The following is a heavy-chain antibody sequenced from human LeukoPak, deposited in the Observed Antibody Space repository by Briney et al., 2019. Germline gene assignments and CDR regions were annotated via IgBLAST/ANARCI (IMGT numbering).Heavy chain of an antibody. J-gene: IGHJ4*02. CDR3: ARAIVGATTRSFDY. V-gene: IGHV3-23*01. D-gene: IGHD1-26*01. CDR1: GFTFSSYA. Sequence: GGSLRLSCAASGFTFSSYAMSWFRQAPGKGLEWVSAISTSGASTYYADSVKGRFSISRDNSRNTLYLQMNSLRAEDTAVFYCARAIVGATTRSFDYWGQGTLVTVSS. CDR2: ISTSGAST.